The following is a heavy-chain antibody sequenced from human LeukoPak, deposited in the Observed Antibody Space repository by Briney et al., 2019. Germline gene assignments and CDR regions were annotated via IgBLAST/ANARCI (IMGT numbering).Heavy chain of an antibody. CDR2: ISSSSSYI. CDR3: ARDLGGYDETFDI. CDR1: GFTLSSYS. V-gene: IGHV3-21*01. J-gene: IGHJ3*02. D-gene: IGHD5-12*01. Sequence: GGSLRLSCAASGFTLSSYSMNWVRQAPGKGLEWVSSISSSSSYIYYADSVKGRFTISRDNAKNSLYLQMNSLRAEDTAVYYCARDLGGYDETFDIWGQGTMVTVSS.